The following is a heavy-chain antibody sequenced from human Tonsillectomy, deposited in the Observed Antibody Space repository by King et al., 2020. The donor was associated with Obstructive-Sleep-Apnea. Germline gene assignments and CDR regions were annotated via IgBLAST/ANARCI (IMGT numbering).Heavy chain of an antibody. CDR1: GYNFDLTW. V-gene: IGHV5-51*01. CDR2: IYPGDSDA. CDR3: ARRSGADPYFDY. Sequence: VQLVESGAEMKKPGESLTISCQGSGYNFDLTWIVWVRQMPGKGLEWMGIIYPGDSDARYSPSFQGQVTMSADKSIRTAYLQWSSLKASDTAMYYCARRSGADPYFDYWGQGTLVTVSS. J-gene: IGHJ4*02. D-gene: IGHD3-3*01.